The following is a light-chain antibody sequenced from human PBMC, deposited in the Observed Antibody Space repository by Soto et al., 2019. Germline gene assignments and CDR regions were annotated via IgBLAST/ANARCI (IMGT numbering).Light chain of an antibody. J-gene: IGKJ5*01. CDR1: QSVSNN. Sequence: EIVTTQSPATLSVSPGERATLSCRASQSVSNNLAWYQQRPGQAPRLLIYGASTRATGVPARFSGSGSGTDFTLTISSLEPEDFAVYYCQQRSNWPPTFGQGTRLEIK. CDR2: GAS. CDR3: QQRSNWPPT. V-gene: IGKV3-15*01.